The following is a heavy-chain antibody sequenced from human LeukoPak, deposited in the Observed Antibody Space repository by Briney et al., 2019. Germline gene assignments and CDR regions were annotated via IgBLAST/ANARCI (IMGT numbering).Heavy chain of an antibody. CDR1: GFTFSSYS. J-gene: IGHJ4*02. CDR2: ISGSGGNI. V-gene: IGHV3-23*01. D-gene: IGHD2-15*01. CDR3: AKGRVIDATAPGDY. Sequence: GGSLRLSCAASGFTFSSYSMTWVRQAPGKGLEWVSDISGSGGNIYYADSVRGRFTISRDNSRRTLYLQLHSLRAEDTALYYCAKGRVIDATAPGDYWGQGTLVTVSS.